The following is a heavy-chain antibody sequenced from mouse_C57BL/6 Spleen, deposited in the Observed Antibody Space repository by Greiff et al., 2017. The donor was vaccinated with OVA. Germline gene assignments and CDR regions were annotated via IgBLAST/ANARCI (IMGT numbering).Heavy chain of an antibody. J-gene: IGHJ1*03. Sequence: QVHVKQPGTELVKPGASVKLSCKASGYTFTSYWMHWVKQRPGQGLEWIGNINPSNGGTNYNEKFKSKATLTVDKSSSTAYMQLSSLTSEDSAVYYCAREAHYGSSYPLVWGTGTTVTVSS. CDR2: INPSNGGT. V-gene: IGHV1-53*01. CDR1: GYTFTSYW. D-gene: IGHD1-1*01. CDR3: AREAHYGSSYPLV.